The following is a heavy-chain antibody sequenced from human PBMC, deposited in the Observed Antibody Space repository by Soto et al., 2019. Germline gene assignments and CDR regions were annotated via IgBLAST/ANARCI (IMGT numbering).Heavy chain of an antibody. CDR1: GYTFTSYA. J-gene: IGHJ5*02. Sequence: ASLKVSCKASGYTFTSYAMHWVRQAPGQRLEWIGWINAGNGNTKYSQKFQGRVTITRDTSASTAYMELSSLRSEDTAVYYCARDRPTAAAGTVNWLDPWGQGTLVTVSS. V-gene: IGHV1-3*01. CDR3: ARDRPTAAAGTVNWLDP. D-gene: IGHD6-13*01. CDR2: INAGNGNT.